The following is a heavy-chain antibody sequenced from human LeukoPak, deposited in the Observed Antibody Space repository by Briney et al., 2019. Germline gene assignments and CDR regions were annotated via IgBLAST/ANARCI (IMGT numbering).Heavy chain of an antibody. Sequence: PSETLSLTCAVYGGSFSGYYWSWIRQPPGKGLEWIGEINHSGSTNYNPSLKSRVTISVDTSKNQFSLKLSSVTAADTAVYYCARVSRAAARKDAFDIWGQGTMVTVSS. CDR3: ARVSRAAARKDAFDI. CDR1: GGSFSGYY. D-gene: IGHD6-13*01. CDR2: INHSGST. V-gene: IGHV4-34*01. J-gene: IGHJ3*02.